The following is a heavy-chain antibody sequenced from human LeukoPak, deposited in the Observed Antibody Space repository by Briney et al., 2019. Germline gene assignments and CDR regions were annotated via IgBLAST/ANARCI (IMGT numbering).Heavy chain of an antibody. CDR3: ARHLLYYDSSGSYGFDP. CDR1: GGSFSGYY. V-gene: IGHV4-34*01. Sequence: PSETLSLTCAVYGGSFSGYYWSWIRQPPGKGLEWIGEINHSGSTNYNPSLKSRVTISVDTSKNQFSLKLSSVTAADTAVYYCARHLLYYDSSGSYGFDPWGQGTLVTASS. J-gene: IGHJ5*02. CDR2: INHSGST. D-gene: IGHD3-22*01.